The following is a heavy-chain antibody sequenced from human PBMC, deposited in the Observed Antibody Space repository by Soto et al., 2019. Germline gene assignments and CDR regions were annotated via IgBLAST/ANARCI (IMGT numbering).Heavy chain of an antibody. CDR2: VYHSGNT. D-gene: IGHD2-2*02. CDR3: ARARFQVLYGKPYFDS. V-gene: IGHV4-31*03. Sequence: SETLSLTCTVSGGSITTGGSYWSWIRQHPGKGLEWIGNVYHSGNTYYNPSLKSRLTISVDTSKNHFSLMVDSVTAADTAVYYCARARFQVLYGKPYFDSWGQGTLVTVSS. J-gene: IGHJ4*02. CDR1: GGSITTGGSY.